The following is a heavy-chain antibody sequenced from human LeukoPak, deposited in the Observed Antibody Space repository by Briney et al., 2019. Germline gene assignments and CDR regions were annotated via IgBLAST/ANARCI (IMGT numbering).Heavy chain of an antibody. V-gene: IGHV1-46*01. Sequence: ASVKVSCKASGYTLTSYNMHWVRQAPGQALEWMGIISPVSTYYPPQFQGRVTMTRDTSTSTVYMDLSSLRSEDTAVYYCAREPPASWRFDFWGQGFLVTVSS. CDR1: GYTLTSYN. J-gene: IGHJ4*02. CDR2: ISPVST. CDR3: AREPPASWRFDF.